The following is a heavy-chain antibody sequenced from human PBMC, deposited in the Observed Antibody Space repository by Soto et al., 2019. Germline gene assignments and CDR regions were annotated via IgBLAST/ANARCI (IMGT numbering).Heavy chain of an antibody. Sequence: QVQLVQSGAEVKKPGSSVKVSCKASGGTFSSYAISWVRQAPGQGLEWMGGIIPIFGTANYAQKFQGRVTITADKSTSTAYMELSSLRSQDTAVYYYARAYYGPGAAARRPFDYWGQGTLVTVSS. CDR3: ARAYYGPGAAARRPFDY. CDR2: IIPIFGTA. J-gene: IGHJ4*02. CDR1: GGTFSSYA. D-gene: IGHD6-13*01. V-gene: IGHV1-69*06.